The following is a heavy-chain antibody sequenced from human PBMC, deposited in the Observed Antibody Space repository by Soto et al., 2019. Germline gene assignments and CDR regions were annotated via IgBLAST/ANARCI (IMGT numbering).Heavy chain of an antibody. Sequence: PSETLSLTCTASGGSISSSSYYWGWIRQPPGKGLEWIGSIYYSGSTYYNPSLKSRVTISVDTSKNQFSLKLSSVTAADTAVYYCARHCSSTSCCETYNWFDPWGQGTLVTVSS. J-gene: IGHJ5*02. CDR1: GGSISSSSYY. CDR3: ARHCSSTSCCETYNWFDP. CDR2: IYYSGST. V-gene: IGHV4-39*01. D-gene: IGHD2-2*01.